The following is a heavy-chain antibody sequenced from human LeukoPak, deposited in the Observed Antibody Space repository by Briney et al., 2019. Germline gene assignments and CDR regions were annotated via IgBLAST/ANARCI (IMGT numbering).Heavy chain of an antibody. J-gene: IGHJ2*01. D-gene: IGHD1-14*01. V-gene: IGHV1-2*02. CDR2: INPNSGDT. Sequence: GASVKVSCKASLYTFTAYYVHWVRQAPGQGLEWMGWINPNSGDTYSAQKFQGRVTMTRDTSISTAYMEVSSLKFNDTAVYYCAREHLIRKYFDFWGRGTLVTVSS. CDR1: LYTFTAYY. CDR3: AREHLIRKYFDF.